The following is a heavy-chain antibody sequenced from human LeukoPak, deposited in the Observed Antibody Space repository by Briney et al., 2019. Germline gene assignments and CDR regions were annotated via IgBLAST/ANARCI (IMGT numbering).Heavy chain of an antibody. Sequence: GGSLRLSCAASGFTFSSYWMSWVRQAPGKGLEWVANIKQDGSEKYYVDSVKGRFTISRDNAKNSLYLQMNSLRAEDTAVYYCERHIFDFWSGYPDYMDVWGKGTTVTVSS. D-gene: IGHD3-3*01. CDR1: GFTFSSYW. CDR2: IKQDGSEK. CDR3: ERHIFDFWSGYPDYMDV. V-gene: IGHV3-7*01. J-gene: IGHJ6*03.